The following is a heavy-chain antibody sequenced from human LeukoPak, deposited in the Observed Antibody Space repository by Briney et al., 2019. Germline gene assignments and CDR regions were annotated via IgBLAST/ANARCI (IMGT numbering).Heavy chain of an antibody. D-gene: IGHD4-11*01. V-gene: IGHV4-34*01. Sequence: SETLSLTCAVYGVSFSGYYWSWIRQPPGKGLEWIGEINHSGSTNYNPSLKSRVTISVDTSKNQFSLKLSSVTAADTAVYYCARGLSLGYSNYWAWGQGTLVTVSS. CDR3: ARGLSLGYSNYWA. J-gene: IGHJ5*02. CDR1: GVSFSGYY. CDR2: INHSGST.